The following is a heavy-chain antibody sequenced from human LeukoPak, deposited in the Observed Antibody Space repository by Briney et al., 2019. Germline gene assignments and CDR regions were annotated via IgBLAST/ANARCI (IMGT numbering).Heavy chain of an antibody. CDR3: ASSSSSWPGHFDY. V-gene: IGHV1-69*13. D-gene: IGHD6-6*01. CDR2: IIPIFGTA. J-gene: IGHJ4*02. Sequence: ASVKVSCKASGGTFSSYAISWVRQAPGQGLEWMGGIIPIFGTANYAQKFQGRVTITADESTSTAYMELSSLRSEDTAVYYCASSSSSWPGHFDYWGQGTLVTVSS. CDR1: GGTFSSYA.